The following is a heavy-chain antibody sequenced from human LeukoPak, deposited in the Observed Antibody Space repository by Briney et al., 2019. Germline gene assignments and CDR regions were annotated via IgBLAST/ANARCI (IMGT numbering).Heavy chain of an antibody. Sequence: QPGGSLRLSCAASGFTVSSNYMSWVRQAPGKGLEWVSYISSSGSTIYYADSVKDRFTISRDNAKNSLYLQMNSLRAEDTAVYYCARDRYCSGGSCYSYYGMDVWGQGTTVTVSS. CDR2: ISSSGSTI. V-gene: IGHV3-48*03. CDR3: ARDRYCSGGSCYSYYGMDV. J-gene: IGHJ6*02. CDR1: GFTVSSNY. D-gene: IGHD2-15*01.